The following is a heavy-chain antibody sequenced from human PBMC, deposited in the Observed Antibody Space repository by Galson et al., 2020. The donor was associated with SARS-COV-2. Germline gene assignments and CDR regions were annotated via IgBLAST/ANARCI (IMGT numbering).Heavy chain of an antibody. CDR2: ISDDGKKR. J-gene: IGHJ5*02. V-gene: IGHV3-30*09. CDR1: GFSFSSNA. Sequence: GESLKISCAAFGFSFSSNAMHWVRQAPGKGLEWVTVISDDGKKRYYAESVRGQFAISRDNSENTLYLQMNSLRPDDTAIYYCATERYDNSRGLESWGQGTLVTVSS. CDR3: ATERYDNSRGLES. D-gene: IGHD3-3*01.